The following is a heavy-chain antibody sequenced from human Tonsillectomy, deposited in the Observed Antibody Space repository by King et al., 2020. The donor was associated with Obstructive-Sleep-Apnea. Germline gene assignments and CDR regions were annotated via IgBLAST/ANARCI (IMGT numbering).Heavy chain of an antibody. Sequence: DVQLVESGGGLVQPGGSLRLSCAASGFTFSSYAMSWVRQAPGKGLEWVSTISGSGGNTYYADSVKGRFTISRDNSKNTWYLQMNSLRAEDTAVYYCAKGRGYNYPNWYFDFWGRGTLVTVSS. D-gene: IGHD5-18*01. V-gene: IGHV3-23*04. CDR2: ISGSGGNT. J-gene: IGHJ2*01. CDR1: GFTFSSYA. CDR3: AKGRGYNYPNWYFDF.